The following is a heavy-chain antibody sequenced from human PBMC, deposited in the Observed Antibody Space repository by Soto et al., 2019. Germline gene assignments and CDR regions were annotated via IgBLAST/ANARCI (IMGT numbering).Heavy chain of an antibody. D-gene: IGHD2-2*01. Sequence: GGSLRLSCAASGFTFSSYSMNWVRQAPGKGLEWVSYIRSNSSSRYYAGSVKGRFTISRDNAKNSLYLQMTSLRAEDTAVYYCARMSSSISPGCWSQGTLVTVSS. CDR3: ARMSSSISPGC. J-gene: IGHJ4*02. V-gene: IGHV3-48*04. CDR2: IRSNSSSR. CDR1: GFTFSSYS.